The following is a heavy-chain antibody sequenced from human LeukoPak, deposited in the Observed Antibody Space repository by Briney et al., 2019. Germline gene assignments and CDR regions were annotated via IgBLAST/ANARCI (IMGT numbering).Heavy chain of an antibody. D-gene: IGHD3-22*01. J-gene: IGHJ4*02. CDR2: MNPKSGDT. CDR3: ARPASKYDSSGYPQPLPY. V-gene: IGHV1-8*03. Sequence: ASVEVSCKASGYSFTNYDINWVRQATGQGLEWMGWMNPKSGDTGYSRKFQGRVFITRDTSINTAYMELSSLGSDDTAVYYCARPASKYDSSGYPQPLPYWGQGTLVTVSS. CDR1: GYSFTNYD.